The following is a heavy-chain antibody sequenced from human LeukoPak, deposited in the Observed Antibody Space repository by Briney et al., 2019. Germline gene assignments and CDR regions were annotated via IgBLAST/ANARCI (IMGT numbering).Heavy chain of an antibody. V-gene: IGHV1-18*01. CDR3: ARGGVGHRWGRRFDAFDI. Sequence: ASVTVSFKTSGYTFTNYCISEVRQAPGKGLDGMGWINGYNGNTNDAQKLQGRVAMTTDTSTSTAHMELRSLRPDDTAVYYCARGGVGHRWGRRFDAFDIWGQGTMVTVSS. CDR1: GYTFTNYC. CDR2: INGYNGNT. J-gene: IGHJ3*02. D-gene: IGHD7-27*01.